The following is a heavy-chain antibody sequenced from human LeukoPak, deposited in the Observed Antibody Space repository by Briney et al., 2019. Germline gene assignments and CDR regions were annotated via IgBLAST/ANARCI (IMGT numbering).Heavy chain of an antibody. CDR2: IKSKTDGGTT. Sequence: GGSLRLSCAASGFTFSNAWMSWVRQAPGKGLGWVGRIKSKTDGGTTDYAAPVKGRFTISRDDSKNTLYLQMNSLKTEDTAVYYCTTDFVVVTADLAGYWGQGTLGNVS. J-gene: IGHJ4*02. V-gene: IGHV3-15*01. D-gene: IGHD2-21*02. CDR1: GFTFSNAW. CDR3: TTDFVVVTADLAGY.